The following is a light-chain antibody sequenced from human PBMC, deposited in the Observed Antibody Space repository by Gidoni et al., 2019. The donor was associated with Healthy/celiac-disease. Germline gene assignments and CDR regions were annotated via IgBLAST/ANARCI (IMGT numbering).Light chain of an antibody. J-gene: IGKJ1*01. CDR3: HQYYSYPRT. CDR1: QGISSY. Sequence: AIRMTQSPSSFSASTGDRVTITCRARQGISSYLACYQPTPGQAPTLLIYAASTLQRAVPSSVSGSGSETAFTLTIRCLQAEDFATYYWHQYYSYPRTFGQGTKVEIK. V-gene: IGKV1-8*01. CDR2: AAS.